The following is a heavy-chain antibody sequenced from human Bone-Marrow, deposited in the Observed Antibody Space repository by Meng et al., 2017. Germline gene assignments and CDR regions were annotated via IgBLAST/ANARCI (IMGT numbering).Heavy chain of an antibody. D-gene: IGHD6-13*01. CDR1: RGSLPRGGSY. V-gene: IGHV4-31*01. CDR3: ARWAPSSRTFDY. CDR2: IYYSGST. J-gene: IGHJ4*02. Sequence: QGNLRVSGPALLKPSPPLSLPCTVSRGSLPRGGSYLTWLRQHPGKGLEWIGSIYYSGSTYYNPSLKSLVTISVDTSKNQFSLKLSSVTAADTAVYYCARWAPSSRTFDYWGQGTLVTVSS.